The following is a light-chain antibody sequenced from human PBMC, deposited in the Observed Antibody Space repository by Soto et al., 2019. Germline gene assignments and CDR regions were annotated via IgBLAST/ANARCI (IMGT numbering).Light chain of an antibody. CDR3: QQSFSTPVT. J-gene: IGKJ2*01. CDR1: QSISSN. Sequence: DIQMTQSPSSLSASVGDRVTITCRASQSISSNLNWYQQKPGKAPKLLIYAASSLQSGVPSRFSGSASGTDFTLTISSLQPEDFATYHCQQSFSTPVTFGQGTKLEIK. CDR2: AAS. V-gene: IGKV1-39*01.